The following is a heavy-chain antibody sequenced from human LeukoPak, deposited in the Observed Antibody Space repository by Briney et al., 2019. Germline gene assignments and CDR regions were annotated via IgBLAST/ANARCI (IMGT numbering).Heavy chain of an antibody. CDR3: AREGDSSGWPMVSNY. D-gene: IGHD6-19*01. CDR2: IYYSGST. V-gene: IGHV4-59*01. J-gene: IGHJ4*02. Sequence: SETLSLTCTVSGGPISSYYWSWIRQPPGKGLEWIGYIYYSGSTNYNPSLKSRVTISVDTSKNQFSLKLSSVTAADTAVYYCAREGDSSGWPMVSNYWGQGTLVTVSS. CDR1: GGPISSYY.